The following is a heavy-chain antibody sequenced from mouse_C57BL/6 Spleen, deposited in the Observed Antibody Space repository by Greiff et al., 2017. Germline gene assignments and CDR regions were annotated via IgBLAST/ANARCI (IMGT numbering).Heavy chain of an antibody. CDR2: INPNNGGT. D-gene: IGHD2-4*01. CDR1: GYTFTDYY. CDR3: ARAYYDYDRGWLAY. V-gene: IGHV1-26*01. Sequence: EVQLQQSGPELVKPGASVKISCKASGYTFTDYYMNWVKQSHGKSLEWIGDINPNNGGTSYNQKFKGKATLTVDKSSSTAYMELRSLTSEDSAVYDCARAYYDYDRGWLAYWGQGTLVTVSA. J-gene: IGHJ3*01.